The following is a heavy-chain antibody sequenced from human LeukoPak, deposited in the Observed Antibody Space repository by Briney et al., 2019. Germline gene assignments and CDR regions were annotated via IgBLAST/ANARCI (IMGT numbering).Heavy chain of an antibody. CDR2: IKQDGSEK. D-gene: IGHD3-22*01. CDR3: ARVPVYYYDSSASGYYFNY. V-gene: IGHV3-7*01. J-gene: IGHJ4*02. Sequence: GGSLRLSCAVYGFTFSSYWMSWVRQAQGKGMEWEANIKQDGSEKYYVDSVKGRFTISRDNAKNSLYLQMNSLRAEDTAVYYCARVPVYYYDSSASGYYFNYWGQGTLVTVSS. CDR1: GFTFSSYW.